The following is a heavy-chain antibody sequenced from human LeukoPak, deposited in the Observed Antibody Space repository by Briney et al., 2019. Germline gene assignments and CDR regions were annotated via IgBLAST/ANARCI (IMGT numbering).Heavy chain of an antibody. CDR1: GYTFTGYY. Sequence: ASVKVSCKASGYTFTGYYMHWVRQAPGQGLEWMGIINPSGGSTSYAQKFQGRVTMTRDMSTSTVYMELSSLRSEDTAVYYCARVAAEVVGVPGAIGFGWLRRDYYYMDVWGKGTTVTVSS. D-gene: IGHD2-2*02. CDR3: ARVAAEVVGVPGAIGFGWLRRDYYYMDV. V-gene: IGHV1-46*01. J-gene: IGHJ6*03. CDR2: INPSGGST.